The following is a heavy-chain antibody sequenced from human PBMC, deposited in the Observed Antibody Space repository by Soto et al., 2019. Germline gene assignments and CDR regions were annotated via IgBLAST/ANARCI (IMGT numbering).Heavy chain of an antibody. D-gene: IGHD1-26*01. J-gene: IGHJ4*02. CDR2: ISAYTVNT. CDR3: ARDRARVGETTFDY. Sequence: QVQLVQSGAEVKKPGASVKVSCKASGYTFTTYGISWVRQAPGQGLEWMGWISAYTVNTNYAQKLQGRVTMTTDTYTSTAYIELRSLRSDDTAVYYCARDRARVGETTFDYWGQGTLVTVAS. V-gene: IGHV1-18*01. CDR1: GYTFTTYG.